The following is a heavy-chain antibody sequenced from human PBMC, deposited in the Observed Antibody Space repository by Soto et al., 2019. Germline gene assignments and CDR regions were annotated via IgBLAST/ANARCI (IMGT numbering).Heavy chain of an antibody. CDR3: ARGNYYDSSGYNDAFDI. CDR2: IIPIFGTA. CDR1: GGTFSSYA. D-gene: IGHD3-22*01. Sequence: ASVKVSCKASGGTFSSYAISWVRQAPGQGLERMGGIIPIFGTANYAQKFQGRVTITADESTSTAYMELSSLRSEDTAVYYCARGNYYDSSGYNDAFDIWGQGTMVTV. V-gene: IGHV1-69*13. J-gene: IGHJ3*02.